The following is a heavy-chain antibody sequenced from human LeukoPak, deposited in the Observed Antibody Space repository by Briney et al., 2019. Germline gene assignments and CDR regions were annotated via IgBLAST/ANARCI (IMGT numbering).Heavy chain of an antibody. D-gene: IGHD5-24*01. CDR2: IHYSEST. Sequence: SETLSLTCTVSGGSISSSSYYWGWIRQPPGKGLEWIGHIHYSESTYYNPSLKSRVTISVDTFKNQFSLKLTSVTAADTAVYYCASTRRDGYPFDYWGQGTLVTVSS. CDR1: GGSISSSSYY. V-gene: IGHV4-39*07. J-gene: IGHJ4*02. CDR3: ASTRRDGYPFDY.